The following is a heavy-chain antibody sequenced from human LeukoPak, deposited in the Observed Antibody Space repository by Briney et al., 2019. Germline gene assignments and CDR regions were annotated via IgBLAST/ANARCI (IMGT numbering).Heavy chain of an antibody. CDR3: ARVYCSGGTCYSFDY. CDR2: IGTNSNFI. Sequence: GGSLRLSCAASGFTFSCYTMNWVRQAPGKGLERVSSIGTNSNFIYYADSLKGRFTISRDNPKNSLYLQMNSLRAEDTAVYYCARVYCSGGTCYSFDYWGQGTLVTVSS. J-gene: IGHJ4*02. D-gene: IGHD2-15*01. V-gene: IGHV3-21*01. CDR1: GFTFSCYT.